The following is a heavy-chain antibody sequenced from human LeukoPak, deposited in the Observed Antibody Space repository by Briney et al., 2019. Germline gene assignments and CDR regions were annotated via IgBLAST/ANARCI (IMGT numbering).Heavy chain of an antibody. Sequence: PPETLSLTCAISGGSINNYYWSWIRQPPGKGLEWIGYIYYSGTTNYSPSLNSRVNISLDTAKNQFSLRLSSVTAADTAVYYCARQTAKNVDTARFDSWGQGTLVTVSS. CDR1: GGSINNYY. V-gene: IGHV4-59*08. D-gene: IGHD5-18*01. CDR2: IYYSGTT. CDR3: ARQTAKNVDTARFDS. J-gene: IGHJ4*02.